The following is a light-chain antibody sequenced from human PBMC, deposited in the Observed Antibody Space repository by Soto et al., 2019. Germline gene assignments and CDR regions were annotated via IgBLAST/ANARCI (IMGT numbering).Light chain of an antibody. CDR3: QQYHNWPIT. CDR1: QSVNNN. Sequence: EIVLTQSPGTLSLSPGERATLSCRASQSVNNNYLAWYQQKPGQAPRLLIYAASTRATGIPARFSGSGSGTDFTLTISGLQSEDFAVYSCQQYHNWPITFGQGTRLEIK. J-gene: IGKJ5*01. CDR2: AAS. V-gene: IGKV3D-15*01.